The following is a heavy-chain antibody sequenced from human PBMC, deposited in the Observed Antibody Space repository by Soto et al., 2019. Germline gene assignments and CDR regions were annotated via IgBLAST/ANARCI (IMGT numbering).Heavy chain of an antibody. Sequence: GGSLRLSCAASGFTFNDYWMTWVRQSPGTGLEWVANIKQDGGETYYVDSVKGRFTISRDNARNSLYLQMNSLRAEDTAVYYCARELGYSSSSVPFDYWGQGTLVTVSS. J-gene: IGHJ4*02. V-gene: IGHV3-7*01. CDR1: GFTFNDYW. D-gene: IGHD6-6*01. CDR2: IKQDGGET. CDR3: ARELGYSSSSVPFDY.